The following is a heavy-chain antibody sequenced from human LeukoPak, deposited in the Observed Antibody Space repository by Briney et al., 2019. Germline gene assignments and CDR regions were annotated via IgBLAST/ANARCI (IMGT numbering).Heavy chain of an antibody. CDR1: GYTFTGYY. CDR2: INPNSGGT. V-gene: IGHV1-2*02. Sequence: ASVKVSCKASGYTFTGYYMHWVRQAPGQGLELMGWINPNSGGTNYAQKFQRRVTMTRDTSIRTAYMQLSRARSDDTAVYYCARDPLYGSGSYSSYYFDYWGQGTLVTVSS. D-gene: IGHD3-10*01. J-gene: IGHJ4*02. CDR3: ARDPLYGSGSYSSYYFDY.